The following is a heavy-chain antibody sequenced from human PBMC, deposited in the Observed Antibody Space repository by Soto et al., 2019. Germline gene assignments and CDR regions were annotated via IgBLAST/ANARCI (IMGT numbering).Heavy chain of an antibody. V-gene: IGHV3-30-3*01. Sequence: GGSLRLSCAASGFTFSSYAMHWVRQAPGKGLEWVAVISYDGSNKYYADSVKGRFTISRDNSKNTLYLQMNSLRAEDTAVYYCERDYQAENFDYWGQGTMVTVSS. CDR1: GFTFSSYA. CDR3: ERDYQAENFDY. J-gene: IGHJ4*02. D-gene: IGHD3-16*02. CDR2: ISYDGSNK.